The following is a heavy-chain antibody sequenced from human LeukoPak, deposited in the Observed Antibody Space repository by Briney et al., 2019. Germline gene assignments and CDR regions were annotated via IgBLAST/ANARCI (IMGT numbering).Heavy chain of an antibody. CDR1: GGSISSYY. J-gene: IGHJ6*03. CDR2: IYTSGST. CDR3: ARNGLETIPYYYYYMDV. Sequence: TSETLSLTCTVSGGSISSYYWSWIRQPAGKGLEWIGRIYTSGSTNYNPSLKSLVTMAVDTSKNQFSLKLSSVTAEDTAVYYCARNGLETIPYYYYYMDVWGKGTTVTISS. D-gene: IGHD2-2*02. V-gene: IGHV4-4*07.